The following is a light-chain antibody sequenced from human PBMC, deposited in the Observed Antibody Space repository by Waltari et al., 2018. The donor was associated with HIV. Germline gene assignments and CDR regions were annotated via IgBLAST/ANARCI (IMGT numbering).Light chain of an antibody. Sequence: QTVVTQEPSFSVSPGGTVTLTCGLNSGSVSTSYYPSWYQQTPGQTPRTLIYSTITRSSGVPDRFSGSILGNKAALTITGAQADDESDYYCVLYMGGGIWVFGGGTKVTVL. V-gene: IGLV8-61*01. CDR3: VLYMGGGIWV. CDR1: SGSVSTSYY. J-gene: IGLJ3*02. CDR2: STI.